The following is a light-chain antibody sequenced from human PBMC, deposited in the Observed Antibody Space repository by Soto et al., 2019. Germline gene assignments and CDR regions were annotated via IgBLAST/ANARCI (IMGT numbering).Light chain of an antibody. J-gene: IGKJ5*01. CDR1: HSVSSN. CDR3: QQRSNT. Sequence: EIVMTQPPATLSVSPGERATLSCRASHSVSSNFLAWYQQKPGQAPRLLIYGASSRATGIPARFSGSGSGTEFTLTISSLQSEDFAVYYCQQRSNTFGQGTRLEIK. CDR2: GAS. V-gene: IGKV3D-15*01.